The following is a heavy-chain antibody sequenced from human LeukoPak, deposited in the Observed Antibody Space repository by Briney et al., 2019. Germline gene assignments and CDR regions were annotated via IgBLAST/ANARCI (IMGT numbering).Heavy chain of an antibody. CDR2: IYSGGST. CDR1: GFTVSSNY. V-gene: IGHV3-66*02. D-gene: IGHD3-10*01. CDR3: AKQLAWFGELYYGMDV. J-gene: IGHJ6*02. Sequence: GGSLRLSCAASGFTVSSNYMSWVRQAPGKGLEWVSVIYSGGSTYYADSVKGRFTISRDNSKNTLYLQMNSLRAEDTAVYYCAKQLAWFGELYYGMDVWGQGTTVTVSS.